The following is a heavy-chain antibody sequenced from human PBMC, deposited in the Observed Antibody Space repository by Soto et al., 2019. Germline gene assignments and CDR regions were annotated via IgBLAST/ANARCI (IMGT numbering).Heavy chain of an antibody. J-gene: IGHJ4*02. CDR2: IYHSGST. CDR3: ARAAGDGYNLDY. V-gene: IGHV4-4*02. Sequence: SETLSLTCAVSGGSISSSNWWSWVRQPPGKGLEWIGEIYHSGSTNYNPSLKSRVTISVDTSKNQFSLKLSSVTAADTAVYYCARAAGDGYNLDYWGQGTLVTVSS. CDR1: GGSISSSNW. D-gene: IGHD5-12*01.